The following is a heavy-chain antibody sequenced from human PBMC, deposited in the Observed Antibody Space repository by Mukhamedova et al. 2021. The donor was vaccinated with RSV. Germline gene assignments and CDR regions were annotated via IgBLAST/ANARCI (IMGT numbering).Heavy chain of an antibody. D-gene: IGHD3-22*01. V-gene: IGHV4-38-2*02. CDR2: IYHSGST. CDR3: AREGTYDSSVYYYSYFYY. Sequence: GKGLEWIGSIYHSGSTYYNPSLKSRVTISVDTSKNQFSLKLSSVTAADTAVSYCAREGTYDSSVYYYSYFYYWGQGTMVTVSS. J-gene: IGHJ4*02.